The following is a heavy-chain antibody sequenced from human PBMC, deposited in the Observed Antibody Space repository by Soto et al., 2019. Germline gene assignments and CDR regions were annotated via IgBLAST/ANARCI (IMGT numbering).Heavy chain of an antibody. CDR2: INSDGSST. CDR1: GFTFSSYW. D-gene: IGHD6-19*01. Sequence: EVQLVESGGGLVQPGGSLRLSCAVSGFTFSSYWMHWVRQAPGKGLVWVSRINSDGSSTSYADSVKGRFTISRDNAKNTLYLQMNSLRAEDTAVYYCAREYSSGWLIWFDPWGQGTLVTVSS. CDR3: AREYSSGWLIWFDP. J-gene: IGHJ5*02. V-gene: IGHV3-74*01.